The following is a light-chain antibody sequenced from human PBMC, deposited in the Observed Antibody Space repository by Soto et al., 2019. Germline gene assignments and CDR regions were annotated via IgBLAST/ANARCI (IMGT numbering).Light chain of an antibody. Sequence: DIQRTQSPSSWSASVGDRVTITCRASQSISSWLAWYQQKPGKAPKLLIYDASSLESGVPSRFSGSGSGTEFTLTISSLQPDDFATYYRQQYNSYSWTFGQGTKVDIK. CDR2: DAS. CDR3: QQYNSYSWT. V-gene: IGKV1-5*01. CDR1: QSISSW. J-gene: IGKJ1*01.